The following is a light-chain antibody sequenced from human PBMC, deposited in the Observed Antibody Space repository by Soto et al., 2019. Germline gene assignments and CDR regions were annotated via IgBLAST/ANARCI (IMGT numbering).Light chain of an antibody. V-gene: IGKV3-20*01. CDR2: SAS. Sequence: EIVLTQSPGTLSLSPGERGTLSCRASQNLGTLYLAWFQQKSGQAPRLLTYSASRRATGIPDRFTGSGSGTDFTLTINRVEPEDFAVYFCQQYAGSPRTFGQRSKVDIK. CDR1: QNLGTLY. J-gene: IGKJ1*01. CDR3: QQYAGSPRT.